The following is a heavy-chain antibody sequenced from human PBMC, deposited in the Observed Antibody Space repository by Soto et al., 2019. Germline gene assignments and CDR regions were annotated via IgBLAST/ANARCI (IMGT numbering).Heavy chain of an antibody. CDR3: TKVLGYCSGGNCFTFDY. J-gene: IGHJ4*02. D-gene: IGHD2-15*01. Sequence: EVQLVESGGGLVKPGGSLRLSCAASGFPFSKAWMSWVRQVPGKGLEWVGRIKSKADGGTTDYAAPVKGRFTISSVDSSNTLYLQMNSLKTEDTPVYYCTKVLGYCSGGNCFTFDYWGQGAVVTVSS. V-gene: IGHV3-15*01. CDR1: GFPFSKAW. CDR2: IKSKADGGTT.